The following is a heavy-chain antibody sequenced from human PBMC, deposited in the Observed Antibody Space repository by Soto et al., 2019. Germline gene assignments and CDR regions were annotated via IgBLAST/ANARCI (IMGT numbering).Heavy chain of an antibody. J-gene: IGHJ1*01. D-gene: IGHD2-2*01. CDR3: ASADYCSSTSCYEYFQH. CDR2: IYSGGST. CDR1: GFTVSSNY. Sequence: EVQLVESGGGLVQPGGSLRLSCAASGFTVSSNYMSWVRQAPGKGLEWVSVIYSGGSTYYADSVKGRFTISRDNSKNTLYLQMNSLRAEDTAVYYCASADYCSSTSCYEYFQHWGQGTLVTVSS. V-gene: IGHV3-66*01.